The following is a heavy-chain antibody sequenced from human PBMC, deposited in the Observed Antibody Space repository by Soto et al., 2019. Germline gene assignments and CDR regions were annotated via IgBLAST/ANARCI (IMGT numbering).Heavy chain of an antibody. V-gene: IGHV1-69*01. CDR3: ARVGPAHYYDSSGYYSPLDY. J-gene: IGHJ4*02. CDR2: IIPMFGTA. D-gene: IGHD3-22*01. CDR1: GDTFSSYA. Sequence: QVQLVQSGAEVKKPGSSVKVSCKASGDTFSSYAINWVRQAPGQGLEWMGGIIPMFGTANYAQKFKGRVTIPAGERTSTVYLELSSLRSEDTAVYYCARVGPAHYYDSSGYYSPLDYWGQGTLVTVSS.